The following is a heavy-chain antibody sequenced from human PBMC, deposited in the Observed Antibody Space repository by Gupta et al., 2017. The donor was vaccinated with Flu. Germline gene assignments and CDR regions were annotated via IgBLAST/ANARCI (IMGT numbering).Heavy chain of an antibody. CDR2: VSYDGHAR. CDR1: GFTFTDYA. J-gene: IGHJ4*02. V-gene: IGHV3-30*04. D-gene: IGHD2-2*01. Sequence: QVQLVESGGGEVRPGMSLRLSCATSGFTFTDYAIHWVRQAPGKEMEWVAIVSYDGHARYYAGSVRGRFTVSRDNSKNTVYLQMDSLGPEDTATYYCANALNNAWHNFNFWGQGTQVTVSS. CDR3: ANALNNAWHNFNF.